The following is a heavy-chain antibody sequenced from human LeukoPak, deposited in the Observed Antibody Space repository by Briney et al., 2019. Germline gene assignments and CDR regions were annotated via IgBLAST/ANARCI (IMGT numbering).Heavy chain of an antibody. CDR1: GFTFSNAW. J-gene: IGHJ3*02. CDR2: IKSKTDGGTT. Sequence: GGSLRLSCAASGFTFSNAWMNWVRQAPGKGLEWVGRIKSKTDGGTTDYAAPVKGRFTISRDDSKNTLYLQMNSLKTEDTAVYYCTTDRGYYDSSGYSTGWYAFDIWGQGIMVTVSS. V-gene: IGHV3-15*07. D-gene: IGHD3-22*01. CDR3: TTDRGYYDSSGYSTGWYAFDI.